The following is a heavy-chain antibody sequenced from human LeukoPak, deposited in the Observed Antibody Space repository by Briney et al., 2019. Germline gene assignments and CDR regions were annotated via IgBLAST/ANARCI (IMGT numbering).Heavy chain of an antibody. J-gene: IGHJ5*02. CDR2: IYSGGST. V-gene: IGHV3-66*01. CDR1: GFTVSSNY. Sequence: PGGSLRLSCAASGFTVSSNYMSWVRQAPGKGLEWVSVIYSGGSTYYADSVKGRFTISRDNSKNTLYLQMNSLRAEDTAVYYCARVTFGESTDRNWFDPWGQGTLVTVSS. CDR3: ARVTFGESTDRNWFDP. D-gene: IGHD3-10*01.